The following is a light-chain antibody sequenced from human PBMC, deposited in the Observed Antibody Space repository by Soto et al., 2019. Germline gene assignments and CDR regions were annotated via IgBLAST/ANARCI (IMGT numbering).Light chain of an antibody. J-gene: IGKJ1*01. CDR1: QSVSNN. Sequence: ILMTQSPATLSVSPGERATLSCRASQSVSNNLAWYQQKPGQAPRLLIYDASTRATGIPARFSGSGSGTEFTLTLSGLQSEDFAVYYCQQYNNWPPWTFGQGTKVAIK. V-gene: IGKV3-15*01. CDR2: DAS. CDR3: QQYNNWPPWT.